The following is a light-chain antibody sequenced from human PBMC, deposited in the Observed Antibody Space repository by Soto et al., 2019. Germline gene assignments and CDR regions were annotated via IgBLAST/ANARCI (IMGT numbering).Light chain of an antibody. J-gene: IGLJ2*01. Sequence: QSALTQPASVSGSPGQSITISCTGTSNDVGGYNYVSWYQQHPGKAPKLMIYEVSNRPSGVSNRFSGSKSGNTASLTISGLQAEDEANYCCSSYTSTITLVVFGGGTKLTVL. CDR1: SNDVGGYNY. V-gene: IGLV2-14*01. CDR2: EVS. CDR3: SSYTSTITLVV.